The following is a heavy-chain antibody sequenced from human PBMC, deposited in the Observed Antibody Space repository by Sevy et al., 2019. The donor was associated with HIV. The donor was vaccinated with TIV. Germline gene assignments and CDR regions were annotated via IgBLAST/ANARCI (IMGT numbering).Heavy chain of an antibody. V-gene: IGHV3-21*01. CDR3: ARHSSGGIQLWWDFDY. D-gene: IGHD5-18*01. J-gene: IGHJ4*02. CDR1: GFTFSSYS. CDR2: ISSSSSYI. Sequence: GGCLRLSCAASGFTFSSYSMNWVRQAPGKGLEWVSSISSSSSYIYYADSVKGRFTISRDNAKNSLYLQMNSLRAEDTAVYYCARHSSGGIQLWWDFDYWGQGTLVTVSS.